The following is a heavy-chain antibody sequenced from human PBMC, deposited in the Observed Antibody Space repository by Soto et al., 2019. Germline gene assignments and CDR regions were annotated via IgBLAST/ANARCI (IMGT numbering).Heavy chain of an antibody. CDR1: GFTFSSYE. CDR2: ISSSGSTI. Sequence: GGSLRLSCAASGFTFSSYEMNWVRQAPGKGLEWVSYISSSGSTIYYADSVKGRFTISRDNAKNSLYLQMNSLRAEDAAVYYCARWGSYYPENASDIWGQGAMVT. D-gene: IGHD3-10*01. CDR3: ARWGSYYPENASDI. J-gene: IGHJ3*02. V-gene: IGHV3-48*03.